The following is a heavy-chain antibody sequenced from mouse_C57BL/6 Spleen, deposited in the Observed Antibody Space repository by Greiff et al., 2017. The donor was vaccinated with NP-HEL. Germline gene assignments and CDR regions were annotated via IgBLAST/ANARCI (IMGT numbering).Heavy chain of an antibody. Sequence: VHLVESGAELVKPGASVKISCKASGYAFSSYWMNWVKQRPGKGLEWIGQIYPGDGDTNYNGKFKGKATLTADKSSSTAYMQLSSLTSEDSAVYFYARQGTMDYWGQGTSVTVSS. V-gene: IGHV1-80*01. J-gene: IGHJ4*01. CDR3: ARQGTMDY. CDR2: IYPGDGDT. D-gene: IGHD6-1*01. CDR1: GYAFSSYW.